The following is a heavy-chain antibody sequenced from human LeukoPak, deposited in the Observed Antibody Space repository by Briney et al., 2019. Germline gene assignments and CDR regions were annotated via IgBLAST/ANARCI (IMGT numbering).Heavy chain of an antibody. J-gene: IGHJ5*02. CDR3: ARDLLGISSTTGGP. Sequence: PSETLSLTCAVSGGSISSSNWWSWVRQPPGKGLEWIGEIYHSGSTNYNPSLKSRVTISVDKSKNQFSLKLSSVTAADTAVYYCARDLLGISSTTGGPWGQGTLVTVSS. CDR1: GGSISSSNW. D-gene: IGHD6-13*01. CDR2: IYHSGST. V-gene: IGHV4-4*02.